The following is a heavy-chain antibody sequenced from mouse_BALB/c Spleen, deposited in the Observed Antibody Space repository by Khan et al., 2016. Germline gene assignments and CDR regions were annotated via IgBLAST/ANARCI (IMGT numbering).Heavy chain of an antibody. J-gene: IGHJ3*01. CDR2: ILPGSGTI. Sequence: VQLQQSGAELMKPGASVKISCKDTGYTFSRYWIEWIKERPGHGLEWIGEILPGSGTINYNDNFKDKATFTAETSSNTAYIHHSSLTSEDSAVYYCARGTYWGQGTLVTVSA. CDR1: GYTFSRYW. CDR3: ARGTY. V-gene: IGHV1-9*01.